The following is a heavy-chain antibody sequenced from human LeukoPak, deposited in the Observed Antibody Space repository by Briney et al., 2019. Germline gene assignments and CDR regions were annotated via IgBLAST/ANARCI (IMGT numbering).Heavy chain of an antibody. CDR1: GGSFSGYY. CDR2: INHSGST. D-gene: IGHD3-22*01. Sequence: SETLSLTCAVYGGSFSGYYWSWIRQPPGKGLEWIGEINHSGSTNYNPSLKSRVTISVDTSKNQFSLKLSSVTAADTAEYYCARKLRYYDSRLDYWGQGTLVTVSS. V-gene: IGHV4-34*01. CDR3: ARKLRYYDSRLDY. J-gene: IGHJ4*02.